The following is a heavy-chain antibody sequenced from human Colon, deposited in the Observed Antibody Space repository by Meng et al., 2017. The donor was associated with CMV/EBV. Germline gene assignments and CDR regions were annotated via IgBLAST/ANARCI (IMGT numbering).Heavy chain of an antibody. CDR1: GYPFTTYG. V-gene: IGHV1-18*01. J-gene: IGHJ4*02. Sequence: ASVKVSCKASGYPFTTYGISWVQQAPGQGLEWMAWISTYDGKTDYAQKFQGRVTLTTDASTTTTYMELRGLTSDDTALYYCSRDQSSGFGSDYWGQGTLVTVSS. CDR2: ISTYDGKT. CDR3: SRDQSSGFGSDY. D-gene: IGHD3-10*01.